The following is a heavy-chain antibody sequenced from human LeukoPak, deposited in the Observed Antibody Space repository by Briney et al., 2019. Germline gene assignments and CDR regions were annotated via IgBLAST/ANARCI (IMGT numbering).Heavy chain of an antibody. CDR2: ISYDGSNK. CDR1: GFTFSSYG. D-gene: IGHD1-26*01. Sequence: TGGSLRLSCAVSGFTFSSYGMHWVRQAPGKGLEWVAVISYDGSNKYYADSVKGRFTISRDNSKNSLYLQMDSLKAEDTAVYYCARDSGSYYVDYWGQGTLVTVSS. J-gene: IGHJ4*02. CDR3: ARDSGSYYVDY. V-gene: IGHV3-30*03.